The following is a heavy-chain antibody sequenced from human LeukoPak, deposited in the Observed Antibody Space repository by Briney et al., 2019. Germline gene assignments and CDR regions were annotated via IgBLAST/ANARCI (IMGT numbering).Heavy chain of an antibody. CDR1: GYTFNGYY. CDR2: INPSGGST. V-gene: IGHV1-46*02. J-gene: IGHJ4*02. D-gene: IGHD2-15*01. CDR3: ARDLSSVEGYFDY. Sequence: GASVKVSCKASGYTFNGYYIHWVRQAPGQGLEWMGIINPSGGSTSYAQKFQGRVTMTRDTSTSTVYMELSSLRSEDTAVYYCARDLSSVEGYFDYWGQGTLVTVSS.